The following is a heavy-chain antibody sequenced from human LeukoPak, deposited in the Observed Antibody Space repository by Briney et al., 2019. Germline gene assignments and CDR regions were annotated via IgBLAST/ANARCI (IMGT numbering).Heavy chain of an antibody. J-gene: IGHJ5*02. D-gene: IGHD5-18*01. Sequence: GESLKISCKGSGYSFSNYWIGWVRQMPGKGLEWMGIIYPGDSDTRYSPSFQGQVTISVDESINTAYLQWSSLEASDTAMYYCARGGGYSYGYSWFDPWGQGTLVTVSS. CDR3: ARGGGYSYGYSWFDP. V-gene: IGHV5-51*01. CDR1: GYSFSNYW. CDR2: IYPGDSDT.